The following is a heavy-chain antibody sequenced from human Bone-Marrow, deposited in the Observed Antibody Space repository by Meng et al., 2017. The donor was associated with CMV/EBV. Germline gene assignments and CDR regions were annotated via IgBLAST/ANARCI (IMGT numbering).Heavy chain of an antibody. CDR1: GFTFSSYA. Sequence: QVPLVESGGGVVQPGRSLRLSCAASGFTFSSYAMHWVRQAPGKGLEWVAVISYDGSNKYYADSVKGRFTISRDNSKNTLYLQMNSLRAEDTAVYYCATSITMVRGVIYWGQGTLVTVSS. CDR2: ISYDGSNK. CDR3: ATSITMVRGVIY. V-gene: IGHV3-30-3*01. J-gene: IGHJ4*02. D-gene: IGHD3-10*01.